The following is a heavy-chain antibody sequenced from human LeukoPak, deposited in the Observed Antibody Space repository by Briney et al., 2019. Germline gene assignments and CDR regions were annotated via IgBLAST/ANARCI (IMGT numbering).Heavy chain of an antibody. CDR3: AREMGWNYGDY. J-gene: IGHJ4*02. V-gene: IGHV3-73*01. D-gene: IGHD1-7*01. Sequence: PGGSLRLSCAASGFTFSGSDIHWVRQASGKGLEWVGHIRSKTNNYATADAASVKGRFTFSRDDSKNTAYIQMNSLKTEDTAVYYCAREMGWNYGDYWGQGTLVTVSS. CDR1: GFTFSGSD. CDR2: IRSKTNNYAT.